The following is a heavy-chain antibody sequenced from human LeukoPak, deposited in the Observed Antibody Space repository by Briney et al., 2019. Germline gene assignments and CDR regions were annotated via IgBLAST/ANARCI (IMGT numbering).Heavy chain of an antibody. CDR3: ARARGTSGSYFREYFDY. D-gene: IGHD3-10*01. CDR2: INPNSGGT. Sequence: ASVKVSCKASGYTFTGYYMNWVRQAPGQGLEWMGGINPNSGGTNYAQKFQGRVTMTRDTSISTAYMELSRLRSDDTAVYYCARARGTSGSYFREYFDYWGQGTLVTVSS. J-gene: IGHJ4*02. V-gene: IGHV1-2*02. CDR1: GYTFTGYY.